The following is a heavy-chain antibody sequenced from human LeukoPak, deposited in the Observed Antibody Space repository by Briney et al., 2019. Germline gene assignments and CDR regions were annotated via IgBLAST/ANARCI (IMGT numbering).Heavy chain of an antibody. V-gene: IGHV4-39*01. D-gene: IGHD5-12*01. CDR1: GGSIRSTSDY. Sequence: PSETLSLTCTVSGGSIRSTSDYWGWIRQPPGKGLEWIRSMYYGGTTYYNPSLKSRVTISVDTSNNQFSLRLSSVTAADTAVYYCARLYNGYDQAFDYWGQGTLVTVSS. CDR2: MYYGGTT. CDR3: ARLYNGYDQAFDY. J-gene: IGHJ4*02.